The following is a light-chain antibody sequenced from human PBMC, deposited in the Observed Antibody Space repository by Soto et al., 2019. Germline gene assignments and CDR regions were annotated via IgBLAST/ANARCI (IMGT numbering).Light chain of an antibody. CDR3: TSYTSSTTWV. CDR2: EVS. Sequence: QSALTQPASVSGSPGQSITISCTGTSSDVGASNYVSWYQQYPGKAPKLMISEVSNRPSGVSIRFSGSKSGNTASLTISGLQAEDEADYYCTSYTSSTTWVFGGGTKLTVL. CDR1: SSDVGASNY. V-gene: IGLV2-14*01. J-gene: IGLJ3*02.